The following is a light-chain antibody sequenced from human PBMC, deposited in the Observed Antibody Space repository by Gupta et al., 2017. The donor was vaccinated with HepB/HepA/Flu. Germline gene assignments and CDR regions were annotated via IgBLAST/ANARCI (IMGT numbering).Light chain of an antibody. J-gene: IGKJ3*01. V-gene: IGKV3-11*01. CDR1: QSVSSY. CDR2: DAS. Sequence: EIVLSPSTPTLSLSPGERATLPCRASQSVSSYLAWYQQKPGQAPKLLMYDASKRASGIATRFSGSGSGTDFTLTISSLEPEDFAVYYCQQYNSWPPTFGPGTKVDIK. CDR3: QQYNSWPPT.